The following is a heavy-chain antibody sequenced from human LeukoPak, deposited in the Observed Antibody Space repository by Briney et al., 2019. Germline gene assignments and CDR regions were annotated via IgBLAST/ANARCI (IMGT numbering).Heavy chain of an antibody. Sequence: SETLSLTCTVSGGSISSYYWSWIRRPPGKALELIGYIHYSGSTTYNPSLKSRVTISVDTSKNQFSLKLRSVTAADTAVYYCARHYGPWGQGTLVTVSS. CDR3: ARHYGP. CDR1: GGSISSYY. J-gene: IGHJ5*02. CDR2: IHYSGST. D-gene: IGHD3-10*01. V-gene: IGHV4-59*08.